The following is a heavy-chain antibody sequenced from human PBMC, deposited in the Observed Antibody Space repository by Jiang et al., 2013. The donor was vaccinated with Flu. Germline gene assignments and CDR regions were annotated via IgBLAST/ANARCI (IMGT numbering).Heavy chain of an antibody. CDR1: GYTFTSYD. V-gene: IGHV1-8*01. D-gene: IGHD2-15*01. Sequence: VSCKASGYTFTSYDINWVRQATGQGLEWMGWMNPNSGNTGYAQKFQGRVTMTRNTSISTAYMELSSLRSEDTAVYYCARGLSPQSFLDCSGGSCYSDYYGMDVWGQGTTVTVSS. J-gene: IGHJ6*02. CDR2: MNPNSGNT. CDR3: ARGLSPQSFLDCSGGSCYSDYYGMDV.